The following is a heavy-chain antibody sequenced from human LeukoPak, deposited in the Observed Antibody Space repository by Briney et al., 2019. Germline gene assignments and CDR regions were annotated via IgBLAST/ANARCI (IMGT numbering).Heavy chain of an antibody. Sequence: AGSLRLSCAASGFTFSSSTLTWVRQPPGKVLEWVSSISDSGTTTYYADSVKGRFTISRDNSKLTLSMQMDNLGDEDTAVYYCAKPISGSYGVSDFWGQGSLVTVSS. CDR3: AKPISGSYGVSDF. CDR2: ISDSGTTT. D-gene: IGHD3-10*01. CDR1: GFTFSSST. J-gene: IGHJ4*02. V-gene: IGHV3-23*01.